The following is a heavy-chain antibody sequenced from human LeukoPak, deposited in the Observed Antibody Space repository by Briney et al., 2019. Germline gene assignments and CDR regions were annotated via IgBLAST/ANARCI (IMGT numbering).Heavy chain of an antibody. D-gene: IGHD2-8*02. CDR3: ARDQVECTGGTCQSRVGFDF. CDR1: GDSISNGVKY. CDR2: IYHSGRS. Sequence: PSETLSLTCTVSGDSISNGVKYWSWIRQHPERGLEWIGYIYHSGRSYYNPSLKSRITMSVDTSKNQFSLNLSSVTAADTAVYYCARDQVECTGGTCQSRVGFDFWGQGTLVTVSS. V-gene: IGHV4-31*03. J-gene: IGHJ4*02.